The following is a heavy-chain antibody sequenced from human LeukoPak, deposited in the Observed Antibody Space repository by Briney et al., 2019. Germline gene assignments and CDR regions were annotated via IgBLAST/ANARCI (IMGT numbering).Heavy chain of an antibody. D-gene: IGHD1-26*01. Sequence: PSETLSLTCAVYGGSFSGYYWSWIRQPPGKGLEWIGEINHSGSTNYNPSLKSRVTIPVDTSKNQFSLKLSSVTAADTAVYYCARERWELLPGWFDPWGQGTLVTVSS. CDR1: GGSFSGYY. CDR3: ARERWELLPGWFDP. J-gene: IGHJ5*02. CDR2: INHSGST. V-gene: IGHV4-34*01.